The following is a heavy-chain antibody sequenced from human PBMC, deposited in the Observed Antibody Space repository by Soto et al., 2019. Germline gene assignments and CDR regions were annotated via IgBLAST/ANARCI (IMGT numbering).Heavy chain of an antibody. J-gene: IGHJ4*02. CDR3: ARHFSGQGHDYYDNSGIVDY. CDR1: GGSISSSSYY. Sequence: SETLSLTCTVSGGSISSSSYYWGWIRQPPGKGLEWIGSIYYSGSTYYNPSLKSRVTISVDTSKNQFSLKLSSVTAADTAVYYCARHFSGQGHDYYDNSGIVDYWGQGTLVTVSS. V-gene: IGHV4-39*01. D-gene: IGHD3-22*01. CDR2: IYYSGST.